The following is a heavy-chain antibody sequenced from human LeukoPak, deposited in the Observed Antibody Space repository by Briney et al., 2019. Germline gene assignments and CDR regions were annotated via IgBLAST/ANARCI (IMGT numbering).Heavy chain of an antibody. Sequence: ASVKVSCKTSGYTFTGYYIHWVRQAPGQGLEWMGWINPDSGDTDYAQKFQARVTMTRDRSISTAYMELSRLRSDDTAVYYCAKTNYDILTGYYEGGSYHYYYMDVWGKGTMVTVSS. CDR1: GYTFTGYY. J-gene: IGHJ6*03. CDR2: INPDSGDT. CDR3: AKTNYDILTGYYEGGSYHYYYMDV. V-gene: IGHV1-2*02. D-gene: IGHD3-9*01.